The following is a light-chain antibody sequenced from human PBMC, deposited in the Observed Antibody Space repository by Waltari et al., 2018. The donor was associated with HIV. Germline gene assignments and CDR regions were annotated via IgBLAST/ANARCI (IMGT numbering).Light chain of an antibody. V-gene: IGLV3-21*02. J-gene: IGLJ2*01. CDR3: QVWHSNSDHVV. CDR2: DDS. CDR1: NIGSQS. Sequence: SYVLTQPPSVSVAPGQTARITCEGNNIGSQSVHWYQRRPGQAPALVVHDDSDRPSGIPERFSGSNSGNTATLTISMVEAGDEADYYCQVWHSNSDHVVFGGGTKLTVL.